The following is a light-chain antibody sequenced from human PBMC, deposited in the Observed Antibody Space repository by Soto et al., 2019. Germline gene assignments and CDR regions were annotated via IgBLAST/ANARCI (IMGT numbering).Light chain of an antibody. J-gene: IGLJ2*01. CDR3: SSYASSGTHVV. Sequence: HSALTQPASVSGSPGQSITISCTGTSSDVGGYTYVSWYQQHPGKAPKLMIYDVSNRPSGISNRFSGSKSGNTASLTISGLQAEDEADYYCSSYASSGTHVVFGGGTKVTVL. V-gene: IGLV2-14*03. CDR1: SSDVGGYTY. CDR2: DVS.